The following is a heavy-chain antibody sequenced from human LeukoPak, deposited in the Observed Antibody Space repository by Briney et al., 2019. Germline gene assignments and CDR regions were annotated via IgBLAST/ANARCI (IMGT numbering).Heavy chain of an antibody. D-gene: IGHD1-1*01. CDR2: IYYSGST. CDR3: ARGDPGFPFAP. V-gene: IGHV4-59*01. CDR1: GGSISSYY. J-gene: IGHJ5*02. Sequence: PTETLCLTCTVSGGSISSYYWSWIRQPPGKGLEWIGYIYYSGSTNYNPSLKSRVTISVDTSKNQFSLKLSSVTAADTAVYYCARGDPGFPFAPWGQGTLVTVSS.